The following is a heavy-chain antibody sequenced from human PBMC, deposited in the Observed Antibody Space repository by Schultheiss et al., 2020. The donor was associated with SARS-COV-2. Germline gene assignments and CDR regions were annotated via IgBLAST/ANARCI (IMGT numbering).Heavy chain of an antibody. CDR1: GGSFSGYY. Sequence: SQTLSLTCAVYGGSFSGYYWSWIRQPPGKGLEWIGEINHSGSTYYNPSLKSRVTISVDRSKNQFSLKLSSVTAADTAVYYCASSQYNPKQQLVEEPFDYWGQGTLVTVSS. V-gene: IGHV4-34*01. D-gene: IGHD6-13*01. CDR3: ASSQYNPKQQLVEEPFDY. J-gene: IGHJ4*02. CDR2: INHSGST.